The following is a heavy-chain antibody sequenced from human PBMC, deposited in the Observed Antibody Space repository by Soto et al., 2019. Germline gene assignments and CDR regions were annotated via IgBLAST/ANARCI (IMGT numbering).Heavy chain of an antibody. J-gene: IGHJ6*02. V-gene: IGHV3-48*02. D-gene: IGHD6-13*01. CDR3: ARPYSNRWSIFYGLDV. Sequence: EVQLVESGGSLVQPGGSLRLSCAAPGFTFSTYSMNWVRQAPGKGLEWISYISSSSDIIYYADSVKGRFTISRDNAKSTRFLHMNSLRDEDTAVYYCARPYSNRWSIFYGLDVWGQGTTVTVSS. CDR1: GFTFSTYS. CDR2: ISSSSDII.